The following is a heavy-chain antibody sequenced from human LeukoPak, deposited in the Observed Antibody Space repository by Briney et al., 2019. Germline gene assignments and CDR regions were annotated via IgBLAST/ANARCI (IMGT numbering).Heavy chain of an antibody. CDR2: INWNSGST. V-gene: IGHV3-20*04. D-gene: IGHD1-26*01. Sequence: PGGSLRLSCAASGFTFDDYGMSWVRHAPGKGLEWVSGINWNSGSTGYADSVKGRFTISRDNAKNSLYLQMNSLRDEDTALYYCARGNSGSYFNYFDYWGQGTLVTVSS. J-gene: IGHJ4*02. CDR3: ARGNSGSYFNYFDY. CDR1: GFTFDDYG.